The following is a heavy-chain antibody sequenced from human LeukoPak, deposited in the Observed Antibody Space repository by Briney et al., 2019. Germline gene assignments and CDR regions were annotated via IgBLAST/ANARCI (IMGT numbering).Heavy chain of an antibody. Sequence: GGSLRLSCAASGFTFSSYAMSWVRQAPGKGLEWVSAISGSGGSTYYEDSVKGRFTISRDNAMNSLYLQMNSLRAEDTAIYYCARSLPYGTTWYGRSDFWGQGTLVTVSS. D-gene: IGHD6-13*01. CDR2: ISGSGGST. CDR1: GFTFSSYA. J-gene: IGHJ4*02. V-gene: IGHV3-23*01. CDR3: ARSLPYGTTWYGRSDF.